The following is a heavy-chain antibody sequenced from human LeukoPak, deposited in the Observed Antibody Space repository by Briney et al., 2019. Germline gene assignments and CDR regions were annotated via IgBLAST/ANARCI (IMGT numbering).Heavy chain of an antibody. Sequence: SVKVSCKASGYTFTGYFIHWVRQAPGQGLEWMGGIIPIFGTANYAQKFQGRVTITADESTSTAYMELSSLRSEDTAVYYCASAPPYQPLLYWGQGTLVTVSS. D-gene: IGHD2-2*01. J-gene: IGHJ4*02. CDR2: IIPIFGTA. CDR3: ASAPPYQPLLY. CDR1: GYTFTGYF. V-gene: IGHV1-69*13.